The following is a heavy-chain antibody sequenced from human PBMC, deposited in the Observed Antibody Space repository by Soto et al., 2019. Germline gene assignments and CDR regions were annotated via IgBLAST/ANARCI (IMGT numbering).Heavy chain of an antibody. V-gene: IGHV5-51*01. J-gene: IGHJ6*02. CDR1: GYSFTSYW. CDR3: ARLGFWVLYGMDV. D-gene: IGHD3-10*01. CDR2: IYPGGSDT. Sequence: PGESLKISCKGSGYSFTSYWIGWVRQMPGKGLEWMGIIYPGGSDTRYSPSFQGQVSISADKSISTAYLQWSSLKASDTAIYYCARLGFWVLYGMDVWGQGTTVTFSS.